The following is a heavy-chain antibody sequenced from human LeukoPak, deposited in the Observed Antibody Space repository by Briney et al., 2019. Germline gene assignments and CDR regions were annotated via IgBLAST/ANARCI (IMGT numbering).Heavy chain of an antibody. Sequence: GASVKVSCKAAGYTFTSYGISWVRQAPGQGLEWMGWISAYNGNTNYAQKLQGRVTMTTDTSTSTAYMELRSLRSDDTAVYYCAREDGVVATGYFDYWGQGTLVTVSS. CDR3: AREDGVVATGYFDY. CDR2: ISAYNGNT. CDR1: GYTFTSYG. V-gene: IGHV1-18*01. J-gene: IGHJ4*02. D-gene: IGHD2-15*01.